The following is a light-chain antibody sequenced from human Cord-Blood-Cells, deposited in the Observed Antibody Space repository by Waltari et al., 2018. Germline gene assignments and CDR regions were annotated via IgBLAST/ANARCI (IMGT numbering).Light chain of an antibody. Sequence: DIQMTQSTSTLSASVGDRVTITCRASQSISSWLAWYQQKPGKAPKLLIYDASSLESGVPSRFSGSGSGTEFTLTISSLQPDDFATYYCQQYNSYCTFGQGTKVEIK. CDR2: DAS. CDR3: QQYNSYCT. V-gene: IGKV1-5*01. CDR1: QSISSW. J-gene: IGKJ1*01.